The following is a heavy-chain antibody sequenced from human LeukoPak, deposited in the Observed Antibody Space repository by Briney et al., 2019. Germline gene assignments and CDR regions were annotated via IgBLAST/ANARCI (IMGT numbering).Heavy chain of an antibody. CDR3: ARDHRGVRDYFDY. V-gene: IGHV3-30-3*01. J-gene: IGHJ4*02. D-gene: IGHD3-10*01. CDR1: GFTFSSYA. CDR2: ISYDGSNK. Sequence: WRSLRLSCAASGFTFSSYAMHWVRQAPGKGLEWVAVISYDGSNKYYADSVKGRFTISRDNSKNTLYLQMNSLRAEDTAVYYCARDHRGVRDYFDYWGQGTLVTVSS.